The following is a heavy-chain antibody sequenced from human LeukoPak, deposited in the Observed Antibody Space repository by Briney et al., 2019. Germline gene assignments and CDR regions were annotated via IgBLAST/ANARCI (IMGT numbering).Heavy chain of an antibody. J-gene: IGHJ2*01. CDR2: IYYSGST. D-gene: IGHD4-17*01. CDR3: ARERDYGDQDWYFDL. V-gene: IGHV4-59*01. CDR1: GGSISSYY. Sequence: SETLSLTCTVSGGSISSYYWSWIRQPPGKGLEWIGYIYYSGSTNYNPSLKSRVTISVDTSKNQFSLKLSSVTAADTAVYYCARERDYGDQDWYFDLWGRGTLVTVSS.